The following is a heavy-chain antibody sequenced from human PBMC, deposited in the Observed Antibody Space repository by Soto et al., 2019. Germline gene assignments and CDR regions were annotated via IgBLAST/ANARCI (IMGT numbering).Heavy chain of an antibody. J-gene: IGHJ4*02. CDR3: AKATSSGSHGEY. CDR1: GFTFSSYS. V-gene: IGHV3-23*01. CDR2: ISGSGSRT. Sequence: EVQLLESGGGLVQPGGSLRLSCATSGFTFSSYSMTWVSQAPGKGLEWVSTISGSGSRTYYADPVKGRFTISRDNSKNTLYLPMNSLRAEDTAVYYCAKATSSGSHGEYWGQGTRVSVSS. D-gene: IGHD1-26*01.